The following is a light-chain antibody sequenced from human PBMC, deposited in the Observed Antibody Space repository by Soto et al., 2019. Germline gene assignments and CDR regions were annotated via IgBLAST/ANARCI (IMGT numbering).Light chain of an antibody. V-gene: IGKV3-11*01. CDR3: QQHSHWPPWT. CDR1: QSVSYY. J-gene: IGKJ1*01. CDR2: GAS. Sequence: EIVLTQSPGTLSLSPGERATLSCRASQSVSYYLAWYQQKPGQAPRLLIHGASNRATGIPDRFSGSGPGTDFTLTISNLEPEDFAVYYCQQHSHWPPWTFGQGTKVDIK.